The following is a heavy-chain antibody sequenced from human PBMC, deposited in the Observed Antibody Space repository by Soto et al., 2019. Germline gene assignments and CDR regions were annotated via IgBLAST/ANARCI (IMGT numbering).Heavy chain of an antibody. V-gene: IGHV1-69*08. CDR2: IIPIIGII. J-gene: IGHJ5*02. CDR3: AGDTYSHYNNIHASFYP. CDR1: GGTFSTYT. Sequence: QVQLVQSGAEVKKPGSSVKVSCKASGGTFSTYTITWVRQAPGQGLEWMGRIIPIIGIINYAQKFQGRVTISADKYAGTAYLEMTGLRSDDTAVYRCAGDTYSHYNNIHASFYPWGQGTLVTVSS. D-gene: IGHD4-4*01.